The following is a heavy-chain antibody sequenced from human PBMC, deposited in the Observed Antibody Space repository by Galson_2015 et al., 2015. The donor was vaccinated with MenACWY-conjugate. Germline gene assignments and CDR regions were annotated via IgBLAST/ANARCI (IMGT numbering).Heavy chain of an antibody. J-gene: IGHJ6*02. CDR1: GYSFTNYW. Sequence: QSGAEVKKPGESLKISCKGSGYSFTNYWIGWVRQMPGKGLEWVGLINPADSNIRYSPSFQGQVTISADESISTAHLQWSSLKASDTAMYYCARHPPGGRGMDVWGQGTTVTVSS. CDR2: INPADSNI. CDR3: ARHPPGGRGMDV. V-gene: IGHV5-51*01. D-gene: IGHD1-26*01.